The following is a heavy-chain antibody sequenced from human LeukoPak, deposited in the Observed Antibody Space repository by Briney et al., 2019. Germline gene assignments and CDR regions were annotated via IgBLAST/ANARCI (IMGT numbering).Heavy chain of an antibody. V-gene: IGHV4-61*02. D-gene: IGHD3/OR15-3a*01. CDR1: GGSISSGSYY. CDR2: IYTSGST. Sequence: TLSLTCTVSGGSISSGSYYWSWIRQPAGKGLEWIGRIYTSGSTYYNASLKSQVSISIDTSKNQFSPRLTSVTAADTAVYYCARQTGSGLFILPGGQGTLVTVSS. J-gene: IGHJ4*02. CDR3: ARQTGSGLFILP.